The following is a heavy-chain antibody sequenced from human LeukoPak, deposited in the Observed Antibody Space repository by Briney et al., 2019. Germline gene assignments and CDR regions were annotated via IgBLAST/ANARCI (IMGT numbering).Heavy chain of an antibody. CDR1: GGTFSSYA. V-gene: IGHV1-69*13. J-gene: IGHJ4*02. Sequence: GASVKVSCKASGGTFSSYAISWVRQAPGQGLEWMGGIIPIFGTANYAQKFQGRVTITADESTSTAYMELSSLRSEDTAVYYRARDHNSSGWGFDYWGQGTLVTVSS. CDR2: IIPIFGTA. CDR3: ARDHNSSGWGFDY. D-gene: IGHD6-19*01.